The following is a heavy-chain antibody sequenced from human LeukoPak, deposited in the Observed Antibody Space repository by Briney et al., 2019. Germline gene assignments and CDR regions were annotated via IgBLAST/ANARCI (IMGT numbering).Heavy chain of an antibody. CDR2: ISYDGSNK. J-gene: IGHJ3*02. CDR3: ARALPFDI. Sequence: GGSLRLSCAASGFTFSSYAMSWVRQAPGKGLEWVAVISYDGSNKYYADSVKGRFTISRDNSMNTLYLQMNSLRAEDTAVYYCARALPFDIWGQGTMVTVSS. CDR1: GFTFSSYA. V-gene: IGHV3-30*14.